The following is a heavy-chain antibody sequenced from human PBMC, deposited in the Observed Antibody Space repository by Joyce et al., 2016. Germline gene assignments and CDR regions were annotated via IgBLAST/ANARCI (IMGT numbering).Heavy chain of an antibody. CDR1: GFAFGNYW. J-gene: IGHJ4*02. D-gene: IGHD2-21*01. V-gene: IGHV3-74*03. Sequence: EARLVQSGGGFFQPGESLRLPCEASGFAFGNYWVYWVRQGPGKGPGWVSRRNRDGTTTKNADSVVGRFTISREDDKNTLYLDMNSLRVDDTAVFFCARGPYCAAYCQTHGPFYFDRWGQGTQVTVST. CDR3: ARGPYCAAYCQTHGPFYFDR. CDR2: RNRDGTTT.